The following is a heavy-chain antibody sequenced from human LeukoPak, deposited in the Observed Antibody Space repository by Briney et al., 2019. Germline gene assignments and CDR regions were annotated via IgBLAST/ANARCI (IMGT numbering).Heavy chain of an antibody. CDR3: ARDSRILRYFDWLSPLAWMDG. CDR1: GYTFTGYY. D-gene: IGHD3-9*01. CDR2: INPNSGGT. Sequence: ASVKVSCKASGYTFTGYYMHWVRQAPGQGLEWMGWINPNSGGTNYAQKFQGRVTMTRDTSISTAYMEPSRLRSDDTAVYYCARDSRILRYFDWLSPLAWMDGWGKGTTVTVSS. J-gene: IGHJ6*04. V-gene: IGHV1-2*02.